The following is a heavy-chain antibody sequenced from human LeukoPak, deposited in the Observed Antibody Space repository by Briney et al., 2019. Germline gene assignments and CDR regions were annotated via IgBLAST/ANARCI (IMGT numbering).Heavy chain of an antibody. CDR2: IIPILGIA. CDR3: ARGVIAVAGYLDY. J-gene: IGHJ4*02. CDR1: GGTFSSYA. D-gene: IGHD6-19*01. Sequence: SVTVSCTASGGTFSSYAISWVRQAPGQGLEWMGRIIPILGIANYAQKFQGRVTITADKSTSTAYMELSSLRSEDTAVYYCARGVIAVAGYLDYWGQGTLVTVSS. V-gene: IGHV1-69*04.